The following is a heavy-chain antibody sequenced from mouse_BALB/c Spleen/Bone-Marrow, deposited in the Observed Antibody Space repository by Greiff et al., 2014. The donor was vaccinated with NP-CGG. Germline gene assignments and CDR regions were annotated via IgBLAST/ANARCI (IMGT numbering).Heavy chain of an antibody. CDR3: ARGSYYEGAMDY. D-gene: IGHD1-1*01. CDR2: IWAGGST. J-gene: IGHJ4*01. V-gene: IGHV2-9*02. Sequence: VQGVESGPGLVAPSQSLSITCTVSGFSLTSYGVHWVRQPPGKVLEWLGVIWAGGSTNYNSALMSRLSISKDNSKSQVFLKMNRLQTDDTAMYYCARGSYYEGAMDYWGQGTSVTVSS. CDR1: GFSLTSYG.